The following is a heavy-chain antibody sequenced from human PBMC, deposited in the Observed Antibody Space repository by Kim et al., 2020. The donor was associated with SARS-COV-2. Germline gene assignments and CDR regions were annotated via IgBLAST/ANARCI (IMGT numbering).Heavy chain of an antibody. Sequence: GGSLRLSCAASGFTFSSYEMNWVRQAPGKGLEWVSYISSSGSTIYYADSVKGRFTISRDNAKNSLYLQMNSLRAEDTAVYYCARNRWGYSYGNDAFDIWGPGTIVTVSS. V-gene: IGHV3-48*03. CDR3: ARNRWGYSYGNDAFDI. J-gene: IGHJ3*02. CDR2: ISSSGSTI. CDR1: GFTFSSYE. D-gene: IGHD5-18*01.